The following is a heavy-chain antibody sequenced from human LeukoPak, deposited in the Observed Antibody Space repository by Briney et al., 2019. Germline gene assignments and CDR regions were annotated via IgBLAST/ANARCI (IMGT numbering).Heavy chain of an antibody. CDR3: ARGDGYYFGS. V-gene: IGHV3-7*03. Sequence: GGSLRLSCAASGFTFSNAWMNWVRLAPGKGLAWVANIREDGSDDTYVDSVKGRFTISRDNAKNSLFLQMNNLRAEDTAVYYCARGDGYYFGSWGQGTLVTVSS. J-gene: IGHJ4*02. CDR2: IREDGSDD. CDR1: GFTFSNAW.